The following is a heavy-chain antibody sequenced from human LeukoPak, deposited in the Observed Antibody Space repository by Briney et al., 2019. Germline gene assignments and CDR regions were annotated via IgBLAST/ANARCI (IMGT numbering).Heavy chain of an antibody. CDR1: GFSLSTSAVG. D-gene: IGHD6-19*01. CDR3: AHRLLGSGWYRAFDY. J-gene: IGHJ4*02. Sequence: SGPTLVNPTQTLTLTCTFSGFSLSTSAVGVGCILQPPGKALESPALIYWNDDKRYNPSLKSTLTITKDTSKNQVVLTMTNMDPVDTATYYCAHRLLGSGWYRAFDYWGQGTLVTVSS. V-gene: IGHV2-5*01. CDR2: IYWNDDK.